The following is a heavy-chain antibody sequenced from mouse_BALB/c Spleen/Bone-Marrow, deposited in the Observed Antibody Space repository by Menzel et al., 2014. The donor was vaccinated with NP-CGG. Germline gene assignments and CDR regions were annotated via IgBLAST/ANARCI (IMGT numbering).Heavy chain of an antibody. Sequence: EVQLQQSGPELVKPGASVKISCKASGYSFTGYFMNWVIQSHGKSLGGIGRINPYNGDSFYNQKFKGKATLTVDKSSSTAHMELRSLASEDSAVYYCARVTTDWYSDVWGAGTTVTVSS. CDR3: ARVTTDWYSDV. D-gene: IGHD1-1*01. CDR2: INPYNGDS. V-gene: IGHV1-20*02. J-gene: IGHJ1*01. CDR1: GYSFTGYF.